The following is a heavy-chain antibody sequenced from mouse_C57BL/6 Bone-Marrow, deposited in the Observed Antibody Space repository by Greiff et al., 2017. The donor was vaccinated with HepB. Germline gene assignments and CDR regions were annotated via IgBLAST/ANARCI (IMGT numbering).Heavy chain of an antibody. V-gene: IGHV1-80*01. Sequence: QVQLKESGAELVKPGASVKISCKASGYAFSSYWMNWVKQRPGKGLEWIGQIYPGDGDTNYNGKFKGKATLTADKSSSTAYMQLSSLTSEDSAVYFCLYYYGSSLPYAMDYWGQGTSVTVSS. CDR2: IYPGDGDT. CDR1: GYAFSSYW. CDR3: LYYYGSSLPYAMDY. D-gene: IGHD1-1*01. J-gene: IGHJ4*01.